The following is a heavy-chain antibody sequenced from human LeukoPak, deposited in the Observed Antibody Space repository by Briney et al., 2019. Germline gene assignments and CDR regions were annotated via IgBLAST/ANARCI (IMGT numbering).Heavy chain of an antibody. V-gene: IGHV4-39*01. D-gene: IGHD3-3*02. CDR2: GSYSGST. J-gene: IGHJ4*02. Sequence: PSETLALICIVSGGSISSHYWGWIRQPPGKGLEWIGSGSYSGSTYYNPSLKTRVTISLDTSKNQFSLKLSSVTAADTAVYYCARQLATSGEWAYDYWGQGTLVTVPS. CDR3: ARQLATSGEWAYDY. CDR1: GGSISSHY.